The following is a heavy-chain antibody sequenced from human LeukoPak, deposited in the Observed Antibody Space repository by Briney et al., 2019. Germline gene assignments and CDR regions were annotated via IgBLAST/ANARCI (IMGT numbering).Heavy chain of an antibody. CDR2: IIPILGIA. Sequence: GASVKVSCKASGGTFSSYTISWVRQAPGQGLEWMGRIIPILGIANYAQKFQGRVTITADKSTSTAYMELSSLRSEDTAVYYCATDRRRTNTAMADYWGQGTLVTVSS. CDR1: GGTFSSYT. CDR3: ATDRRRTNTAMADY. J-gene: IGHJ4*02. V-gene: IGHV1-69*02. D-gene: IGHD5-18*01.